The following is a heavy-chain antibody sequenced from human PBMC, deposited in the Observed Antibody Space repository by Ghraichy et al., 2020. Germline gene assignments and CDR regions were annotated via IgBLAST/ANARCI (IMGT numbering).Heavy chain of an antibody. CDR2: IWYDGSNK. Sequence: GESLNISCAASGFTFSSYGMHWVRQAPGKGLEWVAVIWYDGSNKYYADSVKGRFTISRDNSKNTLYLQMNSLRAEDTAVYYCARDLSRQWLVPYYYYGMDVWGQGTTVTVSS. D-gene: IGHD6-19*01. CDR1: GFTFSSYG. CDR3: ARDLSRQWLVPYYYYGMDV. V-gene: IGHV3-33*01. J-gene: IGHJ6*02.